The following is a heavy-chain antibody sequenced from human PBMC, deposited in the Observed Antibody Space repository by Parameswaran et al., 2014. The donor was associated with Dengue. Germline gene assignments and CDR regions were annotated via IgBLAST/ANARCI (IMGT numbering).Heavy chain of an antibody. CDR2: ISDGGDAT. V-gene: IGHV3-23*01. J-gene: IGHJ5*02. D-gene: IGHD6-19*01. Sequence: RWIRQPPGKGLVWVSVISDGGDATDYADSVKGRFTVSRDNSKNTLYLQMNSLRAEDTAIYYCAKHEGSGWYSNWFDPWGQGTVVTVSS. CDR3: AKHEGSGWYSNWFDP.